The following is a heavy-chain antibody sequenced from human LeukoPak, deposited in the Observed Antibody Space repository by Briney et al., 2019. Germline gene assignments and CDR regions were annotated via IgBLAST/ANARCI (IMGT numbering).Heavy chain of an antibody. CDR3: AKIELGSPFDY. Sequence: GGSLRLSCAASGFTFSSYGMHWVRQAPGKGLEWVAVISYDGSNKYYADSVKGRFTISRDNSKNTLYLQMNSLRAEDTAVYYCAKIELGSPFDYWGQGTLVAVSS. CDR1: GFTFSSYG. CDR2: ISYDGSNK. J-gene: IGHJ4*02. D-gene: IGHD7-27*01. V-gene: IGHV3-30*18.